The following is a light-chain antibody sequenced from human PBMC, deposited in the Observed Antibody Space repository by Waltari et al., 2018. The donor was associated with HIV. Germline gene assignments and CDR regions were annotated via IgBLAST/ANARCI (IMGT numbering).Light chain of an antibody. Sequence: IVLTQSPATLSLSPGERATLSCRASQSVSSYLAWYQQKPGQAPRLLIYDATKRATGNPARFSGRWSWTDFTLTISSPEPEDFAVYYCQQRSNWPPVYTFGQGTKLEIK. CDR1: QSVSSY. CDR3: QQRSNWPPVYT. CDR2: DAT. V-gene: IGKV3-11*01. J-gene: IGKJ2*01.